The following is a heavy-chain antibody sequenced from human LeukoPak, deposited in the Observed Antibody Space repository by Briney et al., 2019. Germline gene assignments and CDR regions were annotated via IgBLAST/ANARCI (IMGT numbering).Heavy chain of an antibody. D-gene: IGHD6-6*01. CDR3: AIGSVTGRQRAPPKEWFDP. J-gene: IGHJ5*02. CDR1: TFNFSNSR. V-gene: IGHV3-21*01. CDR2: ISSSSNYI. Sequence: GSLRLSCAASTFNFSNSRMNWVRQAPGKGLEWVSSISSSSNYIYYADSVKGRFTISRDNAKNSLYLQMNSLRAEDTAVYYCAIGSVTGRQRAPPKEWFDPWGQGTPVTVSS.